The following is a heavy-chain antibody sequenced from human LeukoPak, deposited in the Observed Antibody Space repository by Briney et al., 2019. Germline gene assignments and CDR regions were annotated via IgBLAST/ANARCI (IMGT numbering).Heavy chain of an antibody. CDR2: IYTSGST. V-gene: IGHV4-4*07. J-gene: IGHJ3*02. CDR3: AIPHYDSSGYYYGDAFDI. Sequence: SETLSLTCTVSGGSISSYYWSWIRQPAGKGLEWIGRIYTSGSTNYNPSLKSRVTMSVDTSKNQFSLKLSSVTAADTAVYYCAIPHYDSSGYYYGDAFDIWGQGTMVTVSS. D-gene: IGHD3-22*01. CDR1: GGSISSYY.